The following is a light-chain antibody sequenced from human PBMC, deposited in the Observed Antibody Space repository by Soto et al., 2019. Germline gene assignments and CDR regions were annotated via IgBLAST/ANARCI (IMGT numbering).Light chain of an antibody. V-gene: IGKV4-1*01. CDR3: QQFYRSPWT. CDR1: QTVLDSSNNKNY. J-gene: IGKJ1*01. CDR2: WAS. Sequence: DIVMTQSPDSLALSLGERATINCKSSQTVLDSSNNKNYLAWYQQKPGQPPKLLIYWASTRESGVPDRFSGSGSETDFTLTISSLQAEDVALCYCQQFYRSPWTFGQGTKVEIK.